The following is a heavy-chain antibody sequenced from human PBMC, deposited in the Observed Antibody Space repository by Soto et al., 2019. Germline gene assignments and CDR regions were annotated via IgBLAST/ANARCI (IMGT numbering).Heavy chain of an antibody. D-gene: IGHD3-3*01. CDR2: IYPGDSDT. J-gene: IGHJ6*02. Sequence: GESLKISCKGSVYSFTNYWIGWVRQMPGKGLDWMGIIYPGDSDTRYNPSFQGQVTISTDNSIDTAYLQWNSLKASDTAIYYCAKHISRDFDFWSGLYYYYAMDVWGQGTTVTVSS. CDR3: AKHISRDFDFWSGLYYYYAMDV. V-gene: IGHV5-51*01. CDR1: VYSFTNYW.